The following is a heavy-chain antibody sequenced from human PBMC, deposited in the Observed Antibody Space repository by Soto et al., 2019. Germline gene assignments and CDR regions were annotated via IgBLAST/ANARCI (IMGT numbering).Heavy chain of an antibody. J-gene: IGHJ5*02. V-gene: IGHV2-26*01. CDR1: GFSLSNAGMG. Sequence: QVTLKESGPVLVKPTETLRLTCTVSGFSLSNAGMGVSWIRQPPGKAPEWLAHIFSNDERRFSTSLKNRLTISKDTSNSQVVLIMTNMDPVDTGTYYCAQTEDGGRSRTPAGWFDAWGQGTLVTVSS. CDR3: AQTEDGGRSRTPAGWFDA. CDR2: IFSNDER. D-gene: IGHD2-15*01.